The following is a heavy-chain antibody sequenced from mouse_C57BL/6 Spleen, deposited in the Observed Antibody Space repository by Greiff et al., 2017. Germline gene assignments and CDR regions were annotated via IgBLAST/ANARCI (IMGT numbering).Heavy chain of an antibody. Sequence: QVQLQQPGAELVMPGASVKLSCKASGYAFTSYWMDWVKQRPGQGLEWIGEIDPSDSYTNYNQKFKGKSTLTVDKSSSTAYRQLSSLTSEDSAVYYCAREGNYGGTWFAYWGQGTLLTVSA. CDR2: IDPSDSYT. CDR1: GYAFTSYW. J-gene: IGHJ3*01. V-gene: IGHV1-69*01. CDR3: AREGNYGGTWFAY. D-gene: IGHD2-4*01.